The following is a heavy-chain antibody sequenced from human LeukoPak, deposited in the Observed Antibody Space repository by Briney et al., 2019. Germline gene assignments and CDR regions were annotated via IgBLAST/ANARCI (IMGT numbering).Heavy chain of an antibody. CDR2: IYYSGSA. D-gene: IGHD5-24*01. CDR1: GGSISSSNYY. J-gene: IGHJ4*02. V-gene: IGHV4-39*07. CDR3: ASLRDGYNWGIDY. Sequence: SETLSLTCSVSGGSISSSNYYWGWIRQPPGKGLEWIGSIYYSGSAYYNPSLKSRVTISVDSSKNQFSLKLSSVTAADTAVYYCASLRDGYNWGIDYWGQGTLVTVSS.